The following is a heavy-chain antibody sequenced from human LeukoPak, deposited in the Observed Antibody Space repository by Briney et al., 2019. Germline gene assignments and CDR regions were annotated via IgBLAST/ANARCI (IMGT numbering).Heavy chain of an antibody. CDR2: IYHSGST. D-gene: IGHD3-3*01. V-gene: IGHV4-38-2*01. CDR3: ASSDWSGYYTPKDGFGY. CDR1: GYSISSGYY. Sequence: SETLSLTCAVSGYSISSGYYWGWIRQPPGKGLEWIGSIYHSGSTYYNPSLKSRVTISVDTSKNQFSLKLSSVTAADTAVYYCASSDWSGYYTPKDGFGYWGQGTLVTVSS. J-gene: IGHJ4*02.